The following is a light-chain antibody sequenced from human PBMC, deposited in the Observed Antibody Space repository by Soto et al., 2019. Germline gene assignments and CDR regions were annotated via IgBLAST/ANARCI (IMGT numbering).Light chain of an antibody. CDR3: GTWDSSLSVGV. CDR1: ASNVGKNF. Sequence: QSVLTQPPSVSAAPGQMVTISFSGSASNVGKNFVSWYQHVPGTGPKVIIYDNGYRPSGIPDRFHGSKSGTSATLDISGLQTGDEADYYCGTWDSSLSVGVFGGGTQLTVL. V-gene: IGLV1-51*01. CDR2: DNG. J-gene: IGLJ3*02.